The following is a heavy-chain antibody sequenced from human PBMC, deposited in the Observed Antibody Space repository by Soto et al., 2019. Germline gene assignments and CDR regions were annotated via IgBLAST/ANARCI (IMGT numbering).Heavy chain of an antibody. CDR3: AKTPQWGLPLSGGMDV. Sequence: EVQLLESGGGLVQPRGSLRLSCAASGVTFSTYGMRWLRQAPGKGLEWVSVISGGGGDTYYAGSVKGRFTISRANSKNTRYLDMNSLPAEDTAVYYCAKTPQWGLPLSGGMDVWGQGTTVTVAS. CDR1: GVTFSTYG. J-gene: IGHJ6*02. CDR2: ISGGGGDT. D-gene: IGHD3-16*01. V-gene: IGHV3-23*01.